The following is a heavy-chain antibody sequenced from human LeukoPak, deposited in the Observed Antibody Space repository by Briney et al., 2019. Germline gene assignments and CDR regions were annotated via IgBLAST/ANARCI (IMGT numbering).Heavy chain of an antibody. V-gene: IGHV1-2*02. D-gene: IGHD6-13*01. CDR3: ARSGYMWSYDY. CDR1: GYTFTDYH. CDR2: ISPNSGDT. Sequence: ASVKVSCKASGYTFTDYHLHWVRQAPGQGPEWMGWISPNSGDTGYAQKFQGRVTMTRDTSISTAYMELSRLGSDDTAVYSCARSGYMWSYDYWGQGTLVTVSS. J-gene: IGHJ4*02.